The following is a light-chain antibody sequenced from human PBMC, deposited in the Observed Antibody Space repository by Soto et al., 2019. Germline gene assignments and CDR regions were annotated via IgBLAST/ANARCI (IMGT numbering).Light chain of an antibody. CDR1: QSVSSNY. J-gene: IGKJ1*01. CDR3: QQYGRSPWT. CDR2: GAS. V-gene: IGKV3-20*01. Sequence: EIVLTQSPGTLSLSPGERATLSCRASQSVSSNYLAWYQQKPGQAPRPLIYGASSRATGIPDRFSGSGAGTDCTLTTGRLESEDFAVYYCQQYGRSPWTFGQGTKVEIK.